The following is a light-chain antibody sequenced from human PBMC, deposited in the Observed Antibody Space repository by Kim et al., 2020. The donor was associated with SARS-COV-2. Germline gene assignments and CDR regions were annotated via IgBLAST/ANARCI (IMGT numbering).Light chain of an antibody. CDR2: EDN. J-gene: IGLJ3*02. CDR3: QSFDGSAWV. CDR1: SGNIASDF. V-gene: IGLV6-57*01. Sequence: LTQPHSVSESPGKTVTISCTRSSGNIASDFVQWYQQRPGSSPTAVIYEDNQRSSGVPDRFSGSIDSSSNSASLTISGLKAEDEADYYCQSFDGSAWVFGGGTQLTVL.